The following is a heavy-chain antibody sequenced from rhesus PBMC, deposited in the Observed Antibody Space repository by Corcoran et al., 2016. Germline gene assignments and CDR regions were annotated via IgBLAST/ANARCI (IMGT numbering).Heavy chain of an antibody. CDR3: ARKEYSNRLDV. CDR1: GYSISSGYY. J-gene: IGHJ5-2*02. V-gene: IGHV4-122*02. Sequence: QVQLQESGPGLVKPSETLSLTCAVSGYSISSGYYWSWLRQPPGKGLEWIGYITYSGRTTYNPSLKSRVTISSDTSKNQFSLKLSSVTAADTAVYYCARKEYSNRLDVWGRGVLVTVSS. CDR2: ITYSGRT. D-gene: IGHD4-23*01.